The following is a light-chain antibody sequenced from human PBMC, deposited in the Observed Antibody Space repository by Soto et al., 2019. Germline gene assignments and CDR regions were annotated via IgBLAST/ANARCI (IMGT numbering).Light chain of an antibody. CDR3: QQYNNWPWT. J-gene: IGKJ1*01. V-gene: IGKV3-15*01. CDR2: GAS. CDR1: QSVSSN. Sequence: EIVMTQSPSTLSLSPGERATLSCRASQSVSSNLAWYQQKPGQAPRLLIYGASTRATGIPARFSGSGSGTEFTLTISSLQSEAFAVYYCQQYNNWPWTFGQGTKVDIK.